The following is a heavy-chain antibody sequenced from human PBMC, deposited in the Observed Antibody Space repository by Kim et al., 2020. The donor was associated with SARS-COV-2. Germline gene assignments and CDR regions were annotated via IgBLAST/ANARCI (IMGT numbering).Heavy chain of an antibody. Sequence: YGQKFQGRVTMTRDTSTSTVYMELSSLRSEDTAVFYCARDKGSGWSSFDYWGQGTLVTVSS. CDR3: ARDKGSGWSSFDY. V-gene: IGHV1-46*01. D-gene: IGHD6-19*01. J-gene: IGHJ4*02.